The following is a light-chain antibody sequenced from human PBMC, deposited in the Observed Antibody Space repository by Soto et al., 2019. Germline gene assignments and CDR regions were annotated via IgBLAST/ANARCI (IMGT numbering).Light chain of an antibody. Sequence: EIVLTQSPGTLSLSPGERATLSCRASQSVSSSYLSWYHQKPGQAPRLLIYGASSRATAIPARFSGGGSGTEFTLTTTSLQSEDFAVYYCHQYNGWPRTFGQGTKVDIK. CDR3: HQYNGWPRT. J-gene: IGKJ1*01. CDR1: QSVSSSY. V-gene: IGKV3-20*01. CDR2: GAS.